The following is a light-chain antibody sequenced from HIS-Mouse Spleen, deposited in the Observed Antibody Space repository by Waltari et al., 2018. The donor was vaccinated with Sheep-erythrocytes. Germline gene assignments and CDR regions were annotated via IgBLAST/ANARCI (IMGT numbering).Light chain of an antibody. CDR3: AAWDDSLNGVV. J-gene: IGLJ2*01. V-gene: IGLV1-44*01. CDR1: SSNIGRNT. CDR2: SNN. Sequence: QSVLTQPPSASGTPGQRVTISCSGSSSNIGRNTVNWYQQFPGTAPKLLSYSNNQRPAGVPDRFSGSKSGTSASLAISGLQSEDEADYYCAAWDDSLNGVVFGGGTKLTVL.